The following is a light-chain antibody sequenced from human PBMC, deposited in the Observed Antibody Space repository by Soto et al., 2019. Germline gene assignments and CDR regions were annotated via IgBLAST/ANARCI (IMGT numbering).Light chain of an antibody. Sequence: QSVLTQPASVSGSPGQSITISCTGTSSDVGSYNLVSWYQQHPGKAPKLMIYEGSKRPSGVSNRFSGSKSGNTASLTISGLQAEDEADYYCCSYAGSSTFDWVFGGGTKVTVL. CDR1: SSDVGSYNL. J-gene: IGLJ3*02. CDR2: EGS. V-gene: IGLV2-23*01. CDR3: CSYAGSSTFDWV.